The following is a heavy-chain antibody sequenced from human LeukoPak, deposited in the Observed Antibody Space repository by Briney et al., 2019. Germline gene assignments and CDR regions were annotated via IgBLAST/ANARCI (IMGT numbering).Heavy chain of an antibody. CDR2: ISPGGGPT. D-gene: IGHD3-9*01. J-gene: IGHJ4*02. V-gene: IGHV3-21*01. CDR1: GFNFNIYG. Sequence: GGSLRLSCAASGFNFNIYGMNWVRQAPGKGLEWVSGISPGGGPTYYADSVRGRFTISRDNAKNSLYLQMNSLRAEDTAVYYCARDSYYDILTGYYNLPLDYWGQGTLVTVSS. CDR3: ARDSYYDILTGYYNLPLDY.